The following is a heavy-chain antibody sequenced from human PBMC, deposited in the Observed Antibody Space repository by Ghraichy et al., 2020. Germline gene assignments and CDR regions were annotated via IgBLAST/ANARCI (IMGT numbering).Heavy chain of an antibody. CDR3: AAPQSYYEFWSG. CDR1: GFIFSSYG. D-gene: IGHD3-3*01. J-gene: IGHJ4*02. CDR2: ISGSGDLT. Sequence: GESLNISCAASGFIFSSYGMSWVRQAPGRGLEWVSTISGSGDLTYYAGSVKGRFTISRDNSQNMLYLELNNVRAEDTAVYYCAAPQSYYEFWSGWGQGTLVIVSS. V-gene: IGHV3-23*01.